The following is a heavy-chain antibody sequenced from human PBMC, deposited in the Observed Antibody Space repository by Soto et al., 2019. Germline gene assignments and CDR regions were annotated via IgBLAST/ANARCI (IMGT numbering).Heavy chain of an antibody. D-gene: IGHD3-9*01. CDR3: ALYFLFPPEDGIRVHRLVSAVHLTLSSDL. J-gene: IGHJ2*01. Sequence: RKGLEWLGYFSYRGITNYNPSLKSRISMSVDTSKNQFSLKLSSVTAADTAVYYCALYFLFPPEDGIRVHRLVSAVHLTLSSDL. CDR2: FSYRGIT. V-gene: IGHV4-59*08.